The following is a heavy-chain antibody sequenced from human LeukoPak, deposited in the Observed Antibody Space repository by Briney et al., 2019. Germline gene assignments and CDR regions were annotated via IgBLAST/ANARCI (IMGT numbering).Heavy chain of an antibody. J-gene: IGHJ4*02. Sequence: SETLSLTCTVSGGSISSYYWSWIRQPPGKGLEWIGYIYYSGSTNYNPSLKSRVTISVDTSKNQLSLNLSSVTAADTAGYYCARTTYYYDSSGYYLYYFDYWGQGTLVTVSS. CDR1: GGSISSYY. CDR3: ARTTYYYDSSGYYLYYFDY. CDR2: IYYSGST. V-gene: IGHV4-59*01. D-gene: IGHD3-22*01.